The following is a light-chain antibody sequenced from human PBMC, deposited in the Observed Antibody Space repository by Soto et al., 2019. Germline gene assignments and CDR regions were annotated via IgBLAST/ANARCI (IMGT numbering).Light chain of an antibody. J-gene: IGLJ1*01. Sequence: QSVLTQPPSVSGSPGQSVTISCSGTSSDVGSYNRVSWYQQHPGTAPKVMIYEVSNRPSGVSNRFSGSKSGNTASLTISGLQAEDEADYYCSSYTSSSTLYVFGTGTKVTV. CDR3: SSYTSSSTLYV. CDR1: SSDVGSYNR. V-gene: IGLV2-18*02. CDR2: EVS.